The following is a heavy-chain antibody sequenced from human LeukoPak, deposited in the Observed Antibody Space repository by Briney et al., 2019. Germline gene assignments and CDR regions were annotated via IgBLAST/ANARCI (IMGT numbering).Heavy chain of an antibody. J-gene: IGHJ4*02. D-gene: IGHD4-17*01. Sequence: SETLSLTCTVSGGSISSGDYYWSWIRQPPGKGLEWIGYIYYSESTYYNPSLKSRVTISVDTSKNQFSLKLSSVTAADTAVYYCARARIGQYGDYLYYFDYWGQGTLVTVSS. CDR3: ARARIGQYGDYLYYFDY. CDR2: IYYSEST. V-gene: IGHV4-30-4*01. CDR1: GGSISSGDYY.